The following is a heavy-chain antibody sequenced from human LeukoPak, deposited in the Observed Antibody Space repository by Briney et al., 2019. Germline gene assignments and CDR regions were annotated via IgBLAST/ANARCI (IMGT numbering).Heavy chain of an antibody. CDR2: VSSSGNTI. CDR1: GFTFSSYE. V-gene: IGHV3-48*03. CDR3: ATVGHAHIVVVPAAYDY. J-gene: IGHJ4*02. D-gene: IGHD2-2*01. Sequence: PGGSLRLSCAASGFTFSSYEMNWVRQAPGKGLEWVSYVSSSGNTIYYADSVKGRFTISRDNAKNSLYLQMNSLRAEDTAVYSCATVGHAHIVVVPAAYDYWGQGTLVTVSS.